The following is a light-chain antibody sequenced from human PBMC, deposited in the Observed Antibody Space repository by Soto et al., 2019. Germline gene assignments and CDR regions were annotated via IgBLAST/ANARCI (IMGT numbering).Light chain of an antibody. V-gene: IGLV1-44*01. CDR2: NND. J-gene: IGLJ3*02. CDR3: SAWDAILSAIL. Sequence: QSVLSQPPSASGTPGQTVTISCSGRSSNIGSNIVNWYQQLPGTAPKLLIYNNDHRPSGVADRFSGSKSGTSASLAISGLQSEDEADYYCSAWDAILSAILFGGGTKLTVL. CDR1: SSNIGSNI.